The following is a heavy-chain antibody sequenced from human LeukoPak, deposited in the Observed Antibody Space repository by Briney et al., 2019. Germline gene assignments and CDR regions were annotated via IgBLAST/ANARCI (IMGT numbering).Heavy chain of an antibody. J-gene: IGHJ4*02. Sequence: PSETLSLTCTVSGVSVTNYYWAWIRQPAGKGLEWIGRMYISGSTNYNPSLKSRVTISIDKTKNEFSLRLRSVTAADTAVYCCARDYLVGAPLDSWGQGTLVTVSP. D-gene: IGHD1-26*01. CDR2: MYISGST. CDR3: ARDYLVGAPLDS. V-gene: IGHV4-4*07. CDR1: GVSVTNYY.